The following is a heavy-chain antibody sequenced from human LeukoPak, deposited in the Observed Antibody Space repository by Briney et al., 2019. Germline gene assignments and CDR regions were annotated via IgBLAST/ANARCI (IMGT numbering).Heavy chain of an antibody. V-gene: IGHV1-18*01. D-gene: IGHD6-13*01. Sequence: GASVKVSCKASGYTFTSYGTSWVRQAPGQGLEWMGWISAYNGNTNYAQKLQGRVTMTTDTSTSTAYMELRSLRSDDTAVYYCAISFGQQLVRDFDYWGQGTLVTVSS. J-gene: IGHJ4*02. CDR3: AISFGQQLVRDFDY. CDR1: GYTFTSYG. CDR2: ISAYNGNT.